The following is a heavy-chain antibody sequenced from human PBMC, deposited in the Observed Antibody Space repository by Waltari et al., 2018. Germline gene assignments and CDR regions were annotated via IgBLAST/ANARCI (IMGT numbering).Heavy chain of an antibody. V-gene: IGHV3-15*05. D-gene: IGHD3-16*01. CDR2: IKSKTDGGTI. CDR3: TTFGPGGY. J-gene: IGHJ4*02. Sequence: EVQLVESGGGLVKPGGSLRLSCVASCFNFSYAWMNWVREAPGKGLEWVGRIKSKTDGGTIDYTAPVKGRFSISRDDSNDTLYLQMNSLKTDDTAVYYCTTFGPGGYWGQGTLVTVSS. CDR1: CFNFSYAW.